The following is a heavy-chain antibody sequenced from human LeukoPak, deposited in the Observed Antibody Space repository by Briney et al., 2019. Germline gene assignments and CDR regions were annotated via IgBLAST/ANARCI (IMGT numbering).Heavy chain of an antibody. CDR1: GFTFSSYA. CDR3: AKGLAVAGNYYYYYYMDV. V-gene: IGHV3-30*04. CDR2: ISYDGSNK. J-gene: IGHJ6*03. D-gene: IGHD6-19*01. Sequence: GGSLRLSCAASGFTFSSYAMHWVRQAPGKGLEWVAVISYDGSNKYYADSVKGRFTISRDNSKNTLYLQMNSLRAEDTAVYYCAKGLAVAGNYYYYYYMDVWGKGTTVTISS.